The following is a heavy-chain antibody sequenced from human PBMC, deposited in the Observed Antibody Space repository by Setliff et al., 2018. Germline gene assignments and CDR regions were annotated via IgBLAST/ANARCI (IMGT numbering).Heavy chain of an antibody. CDR1: GYTFTSYA. CDR3: ARDPASSGYDTYYYYYYGMDV. D-gene: IGHD5-12*01. J-gene: IGHJ6*02. V-gene: IGHV1-3*01. Sequence: ASVKVSCKASGYTFTSYAMHWVRQAPGQRLEWMGWINAGSGNTKYSQKFQGRVTITRDTSASTAYMGLSSLRSEDTAVYYCARDPASSGYDTYYYYYYGMDVWGQGTTVTVSS. CDR2: INAGSGNT.